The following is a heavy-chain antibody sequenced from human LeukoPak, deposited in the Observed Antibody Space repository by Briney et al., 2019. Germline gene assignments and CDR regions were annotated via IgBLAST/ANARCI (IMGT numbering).Heavy chain of an antibody. CDR1: DNSISYYY. J-gene: IGHJ4*02. CDR2: MSYSGST. Sequence: SETLSLTCTVSDNSISYYYWIWIRQPPGKGLEWIGSMSYSGSTNYNPSLKSRVTMSVDTSKNQFSLILSSVTAADTAVYYCAGVTGYMTEDYFDYWGQGTLITVSS. CDR3: AGVTGYMTEDYFDY. V-gene: IGHV4-59*01. D-gene: IGHD6-13*01.